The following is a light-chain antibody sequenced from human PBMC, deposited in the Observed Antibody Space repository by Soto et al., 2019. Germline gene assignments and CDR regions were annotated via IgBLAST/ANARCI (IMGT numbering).Light chain of an antibody. Sequence: QSFLTQPASVSGSPGQSITISCTGTSSDVGGYDYVSWYQQHPGKAPKLMIYDVSNRPSGVSNRFSGSKSGNTASLTISGLQAEDEADYYCSSYTSSNTLVVFGGGTQLTVL. J-gene: IGLJ2*01. V-gene: IGLV2-14*03. CDR1: SSDVGGYDY. CDR2: DVS. CDR3: SSYTSSNTLVV.